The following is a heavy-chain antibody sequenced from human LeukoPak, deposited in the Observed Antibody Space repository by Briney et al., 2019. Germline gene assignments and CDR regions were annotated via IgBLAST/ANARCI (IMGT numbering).Heavy chain of an antibody. V-gene: IGHV1-8*01. Sequence: GASVKVSCKASGYTFTSYDINWVRQATGQGLEWMGWMNPNSGNTGYAQKLQGRVTMTTDTSTSTAYMELRSLRSDDTAVYYCARSHIVVVTASSPPDYWGQGTLVTVSS. CDR2: MNPNSGNT. CDR1: GYTFTSYD. D-gene: IGHD2-21*02. J-gene: IGHJ4*02. CDR3: ARSHIVVVTASSPPDY.